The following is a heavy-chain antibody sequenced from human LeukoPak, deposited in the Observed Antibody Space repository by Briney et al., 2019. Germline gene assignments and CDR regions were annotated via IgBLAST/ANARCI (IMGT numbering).Heavy chain of an antibody. CDR2: INHSGST. D-gene: IGHD5-18*01. J-gene: IGHJ4*02. CDR3: ARLGYSYGPNDY. CDR1: GGSFSGYY. V-gene: IGHV4-34*01. Sequence: SETLSLTCAVYGGSFSGYYWSWIRQPPGKGLEWIGEINHSGSTNYNPSLKSRVTISVDTSKNQFSLKLSSVTAADTAVYYCARLGYSYGPNDYWGQGTLVTVSS.